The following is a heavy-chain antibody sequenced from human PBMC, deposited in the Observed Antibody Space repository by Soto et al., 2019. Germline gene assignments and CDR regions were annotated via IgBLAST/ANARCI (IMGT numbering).Heavy chain of an antibody. CDR3: ARDPGWRSSSGYKWFDP. D-gene: IGHD6-6*01. CDR2: INHSGST. J-gene: IGHJ5*02. Sequence: PSETLSLTCAVYGGSFSGYYWSWIRQPPGKGLEWIGEINHSGSTNYNPSHKSRVTISVDTSKNQFSLKLSSVTAADTAVYYCARDPGWRSSSGYKWFDPWGQGTLVTVS. V-gene: IGHV4-34*01. CDR1: GGSFSGYY.